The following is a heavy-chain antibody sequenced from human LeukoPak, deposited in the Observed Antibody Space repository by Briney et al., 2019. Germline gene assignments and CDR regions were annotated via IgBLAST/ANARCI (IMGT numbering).Heavy chain of an antibody. CDR3: ARGTMFPYYSDY. CDR1: GGSILSSSYY. D-gene: IGHD3-10*02. J-gene: IGHJ4*02. CDR2: IYYSGST. V-gene: IGHV4-39*07. Sequence: PSETLSLTCTVSGGSILSSSYYWGWIRQPPGKGLEWIGSIYYSGSTNYNPSLKSRVTISVDTSKNQFSLKLSSVTAADTAVYYCARGTMFPYYSDYWGRGTLVTVSS.